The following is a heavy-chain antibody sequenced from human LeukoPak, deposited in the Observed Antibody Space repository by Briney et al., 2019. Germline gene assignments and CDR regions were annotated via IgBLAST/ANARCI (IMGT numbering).Heavy chain of an antibody. D-gene: IGHD6-19*01. CDR3: AKTLRLPSIAVAAPGGLDY. Sequence: GGSLRLSCAASGFTFSSYAMSWVRQAPGKGLEWVSAISGSGGSTYYADSVKGRFTISRDNSKNTLYLQMNSPRAEDTAVYYCAKTLRLPSIAVAAPGGLDYWGQGTLATVSS. J-gene: IGHJ4*02. CDR1: GFTFSSYA. CDR2: ISGSGGST. V-gene: IGHV3-23*01.